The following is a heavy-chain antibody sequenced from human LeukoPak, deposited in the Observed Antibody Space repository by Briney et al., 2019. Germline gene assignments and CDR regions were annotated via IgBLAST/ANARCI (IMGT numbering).Heavy chain of an antibody. V-gene: IGHV3-11*06. Sequence: GGSLRRSCAASGFTFSDYYMSWIRQAPGKGLEWVSYISSSSSYTNYADSVKGRFTISRDNAKNSLYLQMNSLRAEDTAVYYCARDLRSGNLFDPWGQGTLVTVSS. J-gene: IGHJ5*02. D-gene: IGHD5/OR15-5a*01. CDR2: ISSSSSYT. CDR1: GFTFSDYY. CDR3: ARDLRSGNLFDP.